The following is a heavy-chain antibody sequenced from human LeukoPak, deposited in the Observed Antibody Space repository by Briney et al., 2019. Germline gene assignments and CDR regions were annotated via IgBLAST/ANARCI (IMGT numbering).Heavy chain of an antibody. CDR1: GGSISSGSDY. Sequence: SQTLSLTCTVSGGSISSGSDYWSWIRQPAGKGLEWIGRIYTSGSTNYNPSLKSRVTISVDTSKNQFSLKLSSVTAADTAVYYCARDSSGYYYHYMDVWGKGTTVTVSS. V-gene: IGHV4-61*02. D-gene: IGHD6-19*01. J-gene: IGHJ6*03. CDR2: IYTSGST. CDR3: ARDSSGYYYHYMDV.